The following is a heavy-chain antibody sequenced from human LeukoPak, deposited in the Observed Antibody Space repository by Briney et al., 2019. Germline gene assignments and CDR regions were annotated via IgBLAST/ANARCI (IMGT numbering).Heavy chain of an antibody. V-gene: IGHV4-34*01. CDR2: IYYSGST. CDR1: GGSFSGYY. D-gene: IGHD3-22*01. J-gene: IGHJ3*02. Sequence: SETLSLTCAVYGGSFSGYYWGWIRQPPGKGLEWIGSIYYSGSTYYNPSLKSRVTISVDTSKNQFSLKLSSVTAADTAVYYCARPVVVINEGAFDIWGQGTMVTVSS. CDR3: ARPVVVINEGAFDI.